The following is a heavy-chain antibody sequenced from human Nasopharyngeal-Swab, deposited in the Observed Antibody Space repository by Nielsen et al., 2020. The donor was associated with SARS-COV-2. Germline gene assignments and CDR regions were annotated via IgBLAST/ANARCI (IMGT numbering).Heavy chain of an antibody. Sequence: GSLRLSCTVSGGSISSGSIRSYYWSWNRQPPGKGLEWIGYFSYTGITNYNPSLKTRVTISVDMSKNQFSLKLSSAAAADTAVYYCAREVVGGLVDSWGQGTLVTVSS. CDR3: AREVVGGLVDS. CDR2: FSYTGIT. CDR1: GGSISSGSIRSYY. V-gene: IGHV4-61*01. J-gene: IGHJ4*02. D-gene: IGHD1-26*01.